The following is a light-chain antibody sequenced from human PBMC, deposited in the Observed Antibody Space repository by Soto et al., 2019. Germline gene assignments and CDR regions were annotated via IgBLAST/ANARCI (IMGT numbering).Light chain of an antibody. Sequence: DIVMTQSPLSLPVTPGEPASISCRSSQSLLHSNGYTYLDWYLQKPGQSPQLLIYWGSNRASGVPGRLSGRGSGTDFTLKISRVEAEDVGVYYCMQALQTPLTFGPGTKVDIK. CDR3: MQALQTPLT. CDR1: QSLLHSNGYTY. V-gene: IGKV2-28*01. CDR2: WGS. J-gene: IGKJ3*01.